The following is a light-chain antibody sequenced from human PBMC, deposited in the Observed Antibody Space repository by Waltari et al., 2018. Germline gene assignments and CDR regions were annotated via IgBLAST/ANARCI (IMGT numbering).Light chain of an antibody. Sequence: SYELTQPPSVSVSPGQTASITCSGDELGDKYVCWYQQKPGQSPMLVIYQDGERPSGIPGRFSGSNSGNTATLTISGTQAMDEADYYCQAWDTSTVVFSGGTELTVL. J-gene: IGLJ2*01. V-gene: IGLV3-1*01. CDR1: ELGDKY. CDR3: QAWDTSTVV. CDR2: QDG.